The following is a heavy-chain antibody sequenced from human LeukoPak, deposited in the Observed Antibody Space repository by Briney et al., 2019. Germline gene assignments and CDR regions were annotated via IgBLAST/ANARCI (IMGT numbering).Heavy chain of an antibody. V-gene: IGHV4-4*02. Sequence: KSSETLSLTCAVSGGSISSSNWWSWVRQPPGKGLEWIGEIYHSGSTNYNPSLKSRVTISVDKSKNQFSLKLSSVTAADTAVYYCARDVVGATLYYYYYMDVWGKGTTVTVSS. CDR3: ARDVVGATLYYYYYMDV. D-gene: IGHD1-26*01. CDR1: GGSISSSNW. CDR2: IYHSGST. J-gene: IGHJ6*03.